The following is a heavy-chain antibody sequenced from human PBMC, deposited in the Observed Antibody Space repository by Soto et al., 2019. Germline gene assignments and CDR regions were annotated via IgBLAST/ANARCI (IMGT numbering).Heavy chain of an antibody. CDR3: ARIRGHFYYYGMDG. J-gene: IGHJ6*02. Sequence: GESLKISCKGSGYSFTSYWIGWVRQMPGKGLELMVIIYPGDSDTRYSPSFQGQVTISADKSISTAYLQWSSLKDSDTAMYYCARIRGHFYYYGMDGXGQGTTVNVSS. CDR2: IYPGDSDT. V-gene: IGHV5-51*01. CDR1: GYSFTSYW. D-gene: IGHD3-3*02.